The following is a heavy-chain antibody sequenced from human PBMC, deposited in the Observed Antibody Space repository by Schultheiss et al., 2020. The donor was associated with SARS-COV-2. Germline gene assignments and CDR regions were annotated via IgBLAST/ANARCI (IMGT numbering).Heavy chain of an antibody. D-gene: IGHD3-3*01. CDR1: GFSLSASGMC. CDR2: IDWDDDK. Sequence: SGPTLVKPTQTLTLTCTFSGFSLSASGMCVSWVRQPPGKALELLARIDWDDDKFYSTSLKTRLTISKDTSKNQVVLTMTNMDPVDTGTYYCARVPNDGFRSIYGMDVWGQGTTVTGSS. CDR3: ARVPNDGFRSIYGMDV. J-gene: IGHJ6*02. V-gene: IGHV2-70*17.